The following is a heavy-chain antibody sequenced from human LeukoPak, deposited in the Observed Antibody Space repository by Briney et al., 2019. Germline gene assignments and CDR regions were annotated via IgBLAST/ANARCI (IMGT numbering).Heavy chain of an antibody. V-gene: IGHV3-23*01. CDR3: AKNPYYDFWSGYGNWFDP. J-gene: IGHJ5*02. D-gene: IGHD3-3*01. Sequence: AGSLRLSCAASGFTFSNYAMNWVRQAPGKGLEWVTGNSGGGGNTYYADSVKGRFTICRDNSKNTLDLQMNSLRAEDTAVYYCAKNPYYDFWSGYGNWFDPWGQGALLTVS. CDR1: GFTFSNYA. CDR2: NSGGGGNT.